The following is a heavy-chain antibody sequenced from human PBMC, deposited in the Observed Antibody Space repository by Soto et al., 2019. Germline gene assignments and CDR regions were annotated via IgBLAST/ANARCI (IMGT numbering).Heavy chain of an antibody. J-gene: IGHJ4*02. D-gene: IGHD3-3*01. CDR1: GFTFSSYS. CDR3: AKAVDFRLGVDY. V-gene: IGHV3-21*04. CDR2: IGSRSGNI. Sequence: GGSLRLSCAASGFTFSSYSMNWVRQAPGKGLEWVSSIGSRSGNIYYADSVKGRFTISRDNAKNTLYLQMNSLRAEDTAVYYCAKAVDFRLGVDYWGQGTLVTVSS.